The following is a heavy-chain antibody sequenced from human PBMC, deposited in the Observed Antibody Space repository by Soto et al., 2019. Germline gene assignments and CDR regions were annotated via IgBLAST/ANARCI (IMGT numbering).Heavy chain of an antibody. CDR3: ARCYRSGTYFCEY. D-gene: IGHD1-26*01. CDR1: GFSVSSYY. Sequence: EVHLAETGGGLIQPGGSLRLSCAASGFSVSSYYMSWVRQAPGKGLEEVSHIYSDGRTYYEDSVKGRFSLSRDNSKNMMWRQMNSLRVEDTAVYYCARCYRSGTYFCEYWGQGTLVTVSS. V-gene: IGHV3-53*02. J-gene: IGHJ4*02. CDR2: IYSDGRT.